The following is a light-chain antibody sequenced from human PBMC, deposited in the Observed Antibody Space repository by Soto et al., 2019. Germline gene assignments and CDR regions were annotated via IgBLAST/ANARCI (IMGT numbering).Light chain of an antibody. V-gene: IGKV3-11*01. J-gene: IGKJ1*01. CDR3: HQRQSWPRT. CDR1: QYINTR. Sequence: EIVLTQSPVTLSSFPGDRVTLSCRASQYINTRLAWYQHRPGQASRLLIYQTSLRAAGIPARFSASGSGTDFTLTITDVQPEDFALYYCHQRQSWPRTFGQGT. CDR2: QTS.